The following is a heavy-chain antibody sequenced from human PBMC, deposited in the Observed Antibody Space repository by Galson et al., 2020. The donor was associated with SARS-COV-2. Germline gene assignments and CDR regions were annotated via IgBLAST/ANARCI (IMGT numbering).Heavy chain of an antibody. CDR3: ARDGSGWYLGS. CDR1: GFTFSSYG. CDR2: ISYDGSNK. Sequence: QAGGSLRLSCAASGFTFSSYGMHWVRQAPGKGLEWVAVISYDGSNKYYADSVKGRFTISRDNSKNTLYLQMNSLRAEDTAVYYCARDGSGWYLGSWCQGTLVTVSS. V-gene: IGHV3-30*03. J-gene: IGHJ1*01. D-gene: IGHD6-19*01.